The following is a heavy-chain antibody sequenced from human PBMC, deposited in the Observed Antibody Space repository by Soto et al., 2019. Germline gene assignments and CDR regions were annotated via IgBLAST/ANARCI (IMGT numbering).Heavy chain of an antibody. V-gene: IGHV3-15*07. CDR2: IKSKSDGGTT. D-gene: IGHD4-17*01. CDR3: TTEGVTTEPRYYYGMDV. J-gene: IGHJ6*02. Sequence: EVQLVESGGGLVKPGGSLRLSCAASGFTFSNAWMNWVRQAPGKGLEWVGRIKSKSDGGTTDYAAPVKGRFTISRDDSKDTLYLQMNSLKTEDTAVYYCTTEGVTTEPRYYYGMDVWGQETTVTVSS. CDR1: GFTFSNAW.